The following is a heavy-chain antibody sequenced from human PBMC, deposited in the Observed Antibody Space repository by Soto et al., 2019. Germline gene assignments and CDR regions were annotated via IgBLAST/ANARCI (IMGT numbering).Heavy chain of an antibody. Sequence: SETLSLTCTVSGGSISSSSYYWGWIRQPPGKGLEWIGSIYYSGSTYYNPSLKSRVTISVDTSKNQFSLKLSSVTAADTAVYYCARNLRGQQLVMGWLWWFDPWGQGTLVTVSS. V-gene: IGHV4-39*01. CDR3: ARNLRGQQLVMGWLWWFDP. J-gene: IGHJ5*02. D-gene: IGHD6-13*01. CDR1: GGSISSSSYY. CDR2: IYYSGST.